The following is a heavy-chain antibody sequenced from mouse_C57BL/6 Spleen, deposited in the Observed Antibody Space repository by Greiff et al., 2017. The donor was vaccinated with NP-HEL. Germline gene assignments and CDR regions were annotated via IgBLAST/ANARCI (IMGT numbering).Heavy chain of an antibody. D-gene: IGHD2-3*01. CDR3: AFYDGYKFAY. J-gene: IGHJ3*01. CDR2: IDPSDSYT. Sequence: QVQLQQPGAELVMPGASVKLSCKASGYTFTSYWMHWVKQRPGQGLEWIGEIDPSDSYTNYNQTFKGQSTLTVDKSSSTAYMQLSSLTSEDSAVYDCAFYDGYKFAYWGQGTLVTVSA. CDR1: GYTFTSYW. V-gene: IGHV1-69*01.